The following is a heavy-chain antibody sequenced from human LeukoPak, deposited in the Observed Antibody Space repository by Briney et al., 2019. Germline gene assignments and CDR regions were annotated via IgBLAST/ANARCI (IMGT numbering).Heavy chain of an antibody. J-gene: IGHJ5*02. CDR1: GFTFSDYY. CDR2: ISSSSSYT. CDR3: ARDRALPDSWFDP. Sequence: GGSLRLSCAASGFTFSDYYMSWIRQAPGKGLEWVSYISSSSSYTNYADSVKGRFTISRDNAKNSLYLQMNSLRAEDTAVYYCARDRALPDSWFDPRGQGTLVTVSS. V-gene: IGHV3-11*05. D-gene: IGHD1-14*01.